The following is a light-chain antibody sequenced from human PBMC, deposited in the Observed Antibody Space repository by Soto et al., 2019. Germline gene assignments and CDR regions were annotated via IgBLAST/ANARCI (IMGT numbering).Light chain of an antibody. V-gene: IGKV3-20*01. Sequence: EIVLTQSPGTLSLSPGARVTLSCRASQSVSSSYLAWYQQKPGQAPRLLIYGASSRATGIPDRFSGSGSGTDVTLTTSRLEPEDFAVYYCQQFGSSPLYTFCPGTKLEIK. CDR3: QQFGSSPLYT. CDR1: QSVSSSY. CDR2: GAS. J-gene: IGKJ2*01.